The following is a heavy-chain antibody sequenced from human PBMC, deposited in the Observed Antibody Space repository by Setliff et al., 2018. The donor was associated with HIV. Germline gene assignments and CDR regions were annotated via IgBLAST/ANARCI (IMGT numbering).Heavy chain of an antibody. V-gene: IGHV1-69*06. D-gene: IGHD3-22*01. J-gene: IGHJ4*02. CDR1: GGTFSSYA. CDR3: AREWGYDSSGYPLLHFDY. CDR2: IIPIFGST. Sequence: ASVKVSCKASGGTFSSYAISWVRQAPGQGLEWMGRIIPIFGSTNYAQKFQGRVTITADKSTSTAYMELSSLRSDDTAVYYCAREWGYDSSGYPLLHFDYWGQGTLVTVSS.